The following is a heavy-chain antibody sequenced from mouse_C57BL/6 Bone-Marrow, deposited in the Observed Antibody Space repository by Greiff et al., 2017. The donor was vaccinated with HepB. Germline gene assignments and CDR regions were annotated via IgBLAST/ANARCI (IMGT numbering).Heavy chain of an antibody. J-gene: IGHJ2*01. D-gene: IGHD2-4*01. CDR2: ISSGGDYI. Sequence: EVQRVESGEGLVKPGGSLKLSCAASGFTFSSYAMSWVRQTPEKRLEWVAYISSGGDYIYYADTVKGRFTISRDNARNTLYLQMSSLKSEDTAMDYCTRDNYEYDGYFDYWGQGTTLTVSS. V-gene: IGHV5-9-1*02. CDR1: GFTFSSYA. CDR3: TRDNYEYDGYFDY.